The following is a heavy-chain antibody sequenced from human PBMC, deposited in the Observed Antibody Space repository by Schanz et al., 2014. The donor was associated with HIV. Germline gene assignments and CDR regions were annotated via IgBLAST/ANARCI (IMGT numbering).Heavy chain of an antibody. Sequence: EVQLVETGGGLIQPGGSLRLSCAASGFIFSDYSMNWVRQAPGKGLEWVAHMIWNNGIYYADSVKGRFTISRDNAKNTLFLQMNNLREDDTAVYYCTRDGGCSGSACYGYGMDVWGQGTTVTVSS. CDR3: TRDGGCSGSACYGYGMDV. CDR1: GFIFSDYS. J-gene: IGHJ6*02. CDR2: MIWNNGI. V-gene: IGHV3-48*02. D-gene: IGHD1-26*01.